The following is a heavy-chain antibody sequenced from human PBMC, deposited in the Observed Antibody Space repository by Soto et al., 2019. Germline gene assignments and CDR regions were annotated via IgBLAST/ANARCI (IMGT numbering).Heavy chain of an antibody. CDR3: ARAAVNWFDP. V-gene: IGHV4-31*03. CDR1: GGSISSGGYY. CDR2: IYYSGST. Sequence: QVQLQESGPGLVKPSQTLSLTCTVSGGSISSGGYYWSWIRQHPGKGLEWIGYIYYSGSTYYNPSLKSRVTLSVDASKNQFSLKRSSVTAADTAVYYCARAAVNWFDPWGQGTLVTVSS. J-gene: IGHJ5*02.